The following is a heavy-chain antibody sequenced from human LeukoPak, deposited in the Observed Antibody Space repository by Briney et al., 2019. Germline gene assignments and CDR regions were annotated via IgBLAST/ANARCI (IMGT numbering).Heavy chain of an antibody. V-gene: IGHV3-48*04. CDR1: GFTFSTYN. Sequence: PGGSLRLSCAASGFTFSTYNMNWVRQAPGKGLEWVSYISSSSSTIYYADSVKGRFTISRDNAMNSLFLQINSLRAEDTAVYYCARESLIVGDRDDAFDIWGHGTMVTVSS. D-gene: IGHD1-26*01. CDR2: ISSSSSTI. CDR3: ARESLIVGDRDDAFDI. J-gene: IGHJ3*02.